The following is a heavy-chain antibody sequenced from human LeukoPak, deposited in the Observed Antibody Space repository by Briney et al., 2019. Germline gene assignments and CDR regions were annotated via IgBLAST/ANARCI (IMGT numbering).Heavy chain of an antibody. V-gene: IGHV4-39*01. D-gene: IGHD3-22*01. CDR2: IYYSGRT. J-gene: IGHJ1*01. Sequence: PSETLSLTXSVSGDSVSRSDSYWDWIRQPPGKGLEWIGTIYYSGRTYYSPSLKSRVTMPVDPSNDQFSLNLRSVTAADTALYYCARRRYYDGSGYLEWGQGTLLSVSS. CDR3: ARRRYYDGSGYLE. CDR1: GDSVSRSDSY.